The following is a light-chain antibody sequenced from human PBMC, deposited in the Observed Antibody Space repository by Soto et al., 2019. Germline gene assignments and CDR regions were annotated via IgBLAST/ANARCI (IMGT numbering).Light chain of an antibody. Sequence: DIQMTQSPSSLSASVGDRVTITCRASQTIIRYLNWYQQKPGRAPNLLIYAASSLHTGVPSRFSASGSGTEFTLTISSLQLEDSATYYCHQSYSTLFTFGPGNRVEIK. CDR1: QTIIRY. J-gene: IGKJ3*01. CDR2: AAS. CDR3: HQSYSTLFT. V-gene: IGKV1-39*01.